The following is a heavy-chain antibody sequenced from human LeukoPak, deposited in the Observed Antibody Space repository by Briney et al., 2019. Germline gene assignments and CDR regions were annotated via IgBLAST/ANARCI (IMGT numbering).Heavy chain of an antibody. CDR3: ARDRTGRYGSSGYYAFFDY. CDR1: GGSISSGDYY. D-gene: IGHD3-22*01. CDR2: IYYSGST. V-gene: IGHV4-30-4*01. Sequence: SQTLSLTCTVSGGSISSGDYYWSWIRQPPGKGLDWIRNIYYSGSTYYNPSLKSRVTISVDTSKNQFSLKLSSVTAADTAVYYCARDRTGRYGSSGYYAFFDYWGQGTLVTVSS. J-gene: IGHJ4*02.